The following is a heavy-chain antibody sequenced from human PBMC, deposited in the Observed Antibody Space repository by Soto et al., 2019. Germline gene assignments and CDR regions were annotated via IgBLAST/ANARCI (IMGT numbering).Heavy chain of an antibody. CDR2: IYSGGST. V-gene: IGHV3-53*01. CDR1: GFTVSSNY. J-gene: IGHJ6*02. CDR3: ARDPPATRHGMDV. Sequence: GSLRLSCAASGFTVSSNYMSWVRQAPGKGLEWVSVIYSGGSTYYADSVGGRFTISRDNSKNTLYLQMKSLRAEDTAVYYCARDPPATRHGMDVWGQGTTVTVS.